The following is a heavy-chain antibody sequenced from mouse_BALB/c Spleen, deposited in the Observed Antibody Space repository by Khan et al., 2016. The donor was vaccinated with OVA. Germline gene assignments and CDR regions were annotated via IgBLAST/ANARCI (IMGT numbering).Heavy chain of an antibody. CDR3: ASELGRYYAMDY. CDR1: GYSITRDYA. J-gene: IGHJ4*01. Sequence: EVQLRESGPGLVKPSQSLSLTCTVTGYSITRDYAWNWIRQFPGNKLEWMGYITNSGSTNYNPSLKSRISITRDTSKNQFFLQLNSVTTEDTATYYCASELGRYYAMDYWGQGTSVTVSS. V-gene: IGHV3-2*02. D-gene: IGHD4-1*01. CDR2: ITNSGST.